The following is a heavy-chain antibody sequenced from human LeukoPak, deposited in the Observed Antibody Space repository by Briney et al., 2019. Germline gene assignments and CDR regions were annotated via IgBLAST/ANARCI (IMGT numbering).Heavy chain of an antibody. Sequence: SETLSLTCAVSGGSISSDGYSWSWIRQPPGKGLERIGYIYHSGITFHNPSLKSRVTISLDMSKNQFSLKRSSVTAADTAVYYCARETVSVDWFDPWGQGTLVTVSS. V-gene: IGHV4-30-2*01. J-gene: IGHJ5*02. CDR2: IYHSGIT. CDR3: ARETVSVDWFDP. CDR1: GGSISSDGYS. D-gene: IGHD4-11*01.